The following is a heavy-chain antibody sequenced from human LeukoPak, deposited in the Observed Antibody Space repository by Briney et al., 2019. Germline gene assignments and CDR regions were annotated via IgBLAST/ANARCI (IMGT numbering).Heavy chain of an antibody. CDR2: IKHDGSEKQDGSEK. J-gene: IGHJ4*02. CDR1: GFTFSSYW. CDR3: ARGIVVVVGASDHFDY. V-gene: IGHV3-7*01. Sequence: GGSLRLSCSASGFTFSSYWMSWVRQAPGKGLEWVANIKHDGSEKQDGSEKNYVDSVKGRFTISRDNAKNSLYLQINSLRADDTALYFCARGIVVVVGASDHFDYWGQGTLITVSS. D-gene: IGHD2-15*01.